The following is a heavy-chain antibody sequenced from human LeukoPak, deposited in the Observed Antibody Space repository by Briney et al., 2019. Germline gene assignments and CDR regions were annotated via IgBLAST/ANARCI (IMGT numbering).Heavy chain of an antibody. CDR1: GFTFSSYA. CDR2: ISYDGSNK. J-gene: IGHJ4*02. Sequence: GRSLRLSCAASGFTFSSYAMHWVRQAPGKGLEWVAVISYDGSNKYYADSVKGRFTISRDNAKNSPYLQMNSLRAEDTALYYCAKDIEGFIVGAIAFDYWGQGTLVTVSS. D-gene: IGHD1-26*01. CDR3: AKDIEGFIVGAIAFDY. V-gene: IGHV3-30-3*01.